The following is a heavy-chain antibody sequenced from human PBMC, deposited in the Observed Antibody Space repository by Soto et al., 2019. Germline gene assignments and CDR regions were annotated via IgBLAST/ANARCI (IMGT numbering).Heavy chain of an antibody. V-gene: IGHV4-30-2*01. Sequence: PXETLSLTCAVAGCSISSGGYSWSWIRQPPGKGLEWIGYIYHSGSTYYNPSLKSRVTISVDRSKNQFSLKLSSVTAADTAVYYCARSGYSSSFDYWGQGNLVTVSS. CDR1: GCSISSGGYS. D-gene: IGHD6-13*01. CDR3: ARSGYSSSFDY. J-gene: IGHJ4*02. CDR2: IYHSGST.